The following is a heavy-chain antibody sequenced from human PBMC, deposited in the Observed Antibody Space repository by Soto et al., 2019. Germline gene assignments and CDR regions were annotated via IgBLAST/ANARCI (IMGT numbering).Heavy chain of an antibody. D-gene: IGHD6-19*01. Sequence: SQTLSLTCAISGDSVSSNSAAWNWIRQSPSRGLEWLGRTYYRSKWYNDYAVSVKSRITINPDTSKNQFPLQLNSVTPEDTAVYYCARGWDPYSSGWYDYYYYGMDVWGQGTTVTVSS. CDR2: TYYRSKWYN. J-gene: IGHJ6*02. CDR1: GDSVSSNSAA. CDR3: ARGWDPYSSGWYDYYYYGMDV. V-gene: IGHV6-1*01.